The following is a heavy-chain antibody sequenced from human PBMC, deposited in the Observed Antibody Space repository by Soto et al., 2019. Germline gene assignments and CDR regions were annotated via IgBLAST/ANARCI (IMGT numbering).Heavy chain of an antibody. V-gene: IGHV3-21*01. Sequence: GGSLRLSCAASGFTFSSYSMNWVRQAPGKGLEWVSSISSSSGYIYYADSVKGRFTISRDNAKNSLYLQMNSLRAEDTAVYYCARDFLPLGTMIVVVIQNYYGMDVWGPGTTVTVSS. CDR3: ARDFLPLGTMIVVVIQNYYGMDV. D-gene: IGHD3-22*01. CDR2: ISSSSGYI. J-gene: IGHJ6*02. CDR1: GFTFSSYS.